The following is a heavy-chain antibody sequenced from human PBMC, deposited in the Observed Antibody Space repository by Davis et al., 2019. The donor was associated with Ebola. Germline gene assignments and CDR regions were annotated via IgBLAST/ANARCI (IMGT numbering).Heavy chain of an antibody. CDR3: ARTQLLRLGELIHQYNGMDV. Sequence: SGPTLVKPTQTLTLTCTFSGFSLSTSGMCVSWIRQAPGKTLEWLALIDWEDDKYYSPSLKTRLTISKDTSKNQVVLTMTNIDPEDTATYYCARTQLLRLGELIHQYNGMDVWGQGTTVTVSS. CDR1: GFSLSTSGMC. J-gene: IGHJ6*02. V-gene: IGHV2-70*01. D-gene: IGHD3-10*01. CDR2: IDWEDDK.